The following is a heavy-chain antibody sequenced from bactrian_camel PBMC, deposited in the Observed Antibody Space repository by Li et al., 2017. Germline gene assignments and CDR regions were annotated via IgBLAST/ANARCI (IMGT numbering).Heavy chain of an antibody. CDR1: GFIFSTYY. V-gene: IGHV3-2*01. D-gene: IGHD2*01. CDR2: VYNDGSNT. CDR3: RARCSNGAYYVGY. Sequence: VQLVESGGGSVQAGGSLRLSCAASGFIFSTYYMSWVRQAPGKGLEWVSSVYNDGSNTYYLDSVKGRFTISRDNAKNTVTLQMNNLKPEDTAVYYCRARCSNGAYYVGYWGQGTQVTVS. J-gene: IGHJ4*01.